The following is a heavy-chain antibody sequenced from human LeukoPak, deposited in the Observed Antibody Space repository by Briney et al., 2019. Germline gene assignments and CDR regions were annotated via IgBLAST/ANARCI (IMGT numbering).Heavy chain of an antibody. J-gene: IGHJ5*02. CDR1: GDSISNYY. D-gene: IGHD3-10*01. CDR2: IHSSGST. V-gene: IGHV4-59*08. Sequence: SETLSLTCTVSGDSISNYYWNWIRQPPGKGLKWIGHIHSSGSTNYNPSLKSRVTIPVDTSKNQFSLNLSSVTAADTAVYYCARRVLMSSAGVPDTWLDPWGQGTLVTVSS. CDR3: ARRVLMSSAGVPDTWLDP.